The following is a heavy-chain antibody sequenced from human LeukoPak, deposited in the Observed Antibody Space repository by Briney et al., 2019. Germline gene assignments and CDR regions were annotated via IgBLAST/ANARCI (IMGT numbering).Heavy chain of an antibody. CDR3: AKDLEYSSSWYMGTDYYYYYGMDV. D-gene: IGHD6-13*01. V-gene: IGHV3-30*18. J-gene: IGHJ6*02. CDR2: IXYXXSXX. Sequence: IXYXXSXXYXXDSVKGRFTISRDNSKNTLYLQMNSLRAEDTAVYYCAKDLEYSSSWYMGTDYYYYYGMDVWGQGTTVTVSS.